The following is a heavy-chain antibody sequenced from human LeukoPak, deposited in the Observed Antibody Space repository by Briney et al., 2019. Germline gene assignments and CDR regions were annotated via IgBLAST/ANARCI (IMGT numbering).Heavy chain of an antibody. V-gene: IGHV3-74*01. CDR2: INSDGSST. D-gene: IGHD6-13*01. CDR3: VRDLQRHYLGVAVAGRRRWFDP. CDR1: GFTFSSYW. Sequence: GGSLRLSCAASGFTFSSYWMHWVRQAPGKGLVWVSRINSDGSSTNYADSVKGRFTISRDNAKNTLYLQMNSLRAEDTAIYYCVRDLQRHYLGVAVAGRRRWFDPWGQGTLVTVSS. J-gene: IGHJ5*02.